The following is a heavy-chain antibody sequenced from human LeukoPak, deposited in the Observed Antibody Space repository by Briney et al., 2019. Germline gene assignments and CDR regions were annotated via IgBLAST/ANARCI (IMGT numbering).Heavy chain of an antibody. CDR3: ARVWFGDPVFDP. CDR2: ISSSSSYI. Sequence: PGGSLRFSCAASGFTFSSYSMNWVRQAPGKGLEWVSSISSSSSYIYYADSVKGRFTISRDNAKNSLYLQMNSLRAEDTAVYYCARVWFGDPVFDPWGQGTLVTVSS. D-gene: IGHD3-10*01. V-gene: IGHV3-21*01. J-gene: IGHJ5*02. CDR1: GFTFSSYS.